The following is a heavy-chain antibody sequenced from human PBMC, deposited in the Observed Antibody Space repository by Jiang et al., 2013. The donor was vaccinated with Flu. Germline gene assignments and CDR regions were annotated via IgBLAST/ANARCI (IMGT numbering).Heavy chain of an antibody. CDR2: IYYSGST. D-gene: IGHD3-10*01. J-gene: IGHJ5*02. CDR1: GGSISSYY. CDR3: ARERKVVYYGSGINWFDP. V-gene: IGHV4-59*01. Sequence: CTVSGGSISSYYWSWIRQPPGKGLEWIGYIYYSGSTNYNPSLKSRVTISVDTSKNQFSLKLSSVTAADTAVYYCARERKVVYYGSGINWFDPWGQGTLVTVSS.